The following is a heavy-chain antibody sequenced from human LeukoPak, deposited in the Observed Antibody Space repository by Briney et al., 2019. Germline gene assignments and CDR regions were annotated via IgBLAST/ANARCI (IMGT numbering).Heavy chain of an antibody. CDR2: ISGSGGST. J-gene: IGHJ6*02. Sequence: GGSLRLSCAASGFTLSSYAMSWVRQAPGKGLEWVSAISGSGGSTYYADSVKGRFTISRDNSKNTLYLQMNSLRAEDTAVYYCAKEGGYYDILTGYYYYYGMDVWGQGTTVTVSS. CDR1: GFTLSSYA. CDR3: AKEGGYYDILTGYYYYYGMDV. D-gene: IGHD3-9*01. V-gene: IGHV3-23*01.